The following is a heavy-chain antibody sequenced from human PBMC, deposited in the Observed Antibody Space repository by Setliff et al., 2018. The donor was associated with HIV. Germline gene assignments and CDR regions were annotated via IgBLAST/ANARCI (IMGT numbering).Heavy chain of an antibody. CDR2: INAANGNT. V-gene: IGHV1-3*01. CDR3: ARLRVLQLLEWSNYYYYGLDV. D-gene: IGHD3-3*01. J-gene: IGHJ6*02. CDR1: GYTFTTYG. Sequence: ASVKVSCKASGYTFTTYGITWVRQAPGQRLEWMGWINAANGNTKNSQKFQDRVTITRDTSASTAYMELSSLMSGDTAVYYCARLRVLQLLEWSNYYYYGLDVWGQGTTVTVSS.